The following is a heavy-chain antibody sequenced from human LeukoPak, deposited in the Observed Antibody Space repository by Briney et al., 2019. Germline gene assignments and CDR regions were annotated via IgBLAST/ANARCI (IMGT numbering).Heavy chain of an antibody. J-gene: IGHJ6*02. CDR3: ARSLPITMIVVAPYYYYGMDV. D-gene: IGHD3-22*01. Sequence: ASVKVSCKASGYTFTSYYIHWVRQAPGQGLEYMGIIRPSGSTAYAQKFQGRVTMTRDTSTSAVCMELSSLRSEDTAVYYCARSLPITMIVVAPYYYYGMDVWDQGTTVTVSS. CDR2: IRPSGST. CDR1: GYTFTSYY. V-gene: IGHV1-46*01.